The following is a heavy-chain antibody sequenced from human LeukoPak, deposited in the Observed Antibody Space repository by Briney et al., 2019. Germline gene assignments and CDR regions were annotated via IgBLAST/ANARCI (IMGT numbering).Heavy chain of an antibody. CDR1: GFTFSTYW. Sequence: GGSLRLSCAASGFTFSTYWMNWVRQAPGKGLEWVAHIKQDGSQEYYVDSVKGRFTISRDNAKNSLYLQMNSLRAEDTAVYYCARGVPYASWRGPHYSGYLGQGTLVTVSS. J-gene: IGHJ4*02. CDR3: ARGVPYASWRGPHYSGY. V-gene: IGHV3-7*04. CDR2: IKQDGSQE. D-gene: IGHD3-3*01.